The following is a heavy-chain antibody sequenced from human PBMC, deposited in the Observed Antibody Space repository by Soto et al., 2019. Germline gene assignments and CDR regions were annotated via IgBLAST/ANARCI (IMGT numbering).Heavy chain of an antibody. J-gene: IGHJ4*02. D-gene: IGHD3-10*01. Sequence: EVQLLESGGGLVQPGGSLRLSCAASGFTFNNYAMSWVRQAPGKGLEWVSAISGGGDTTSYADSVKGRFTVSRDSSKNTLYVQMNSLRAERTAVYYCAKGRGGSGSLPPRVDFWGQGTLVTVSS. CDR3: AKGRGGSGSLPPRVDF. V-gene: IGHV3-23*01. CDR1: GFTFNNYA. CDR2: ISGGGDTT.